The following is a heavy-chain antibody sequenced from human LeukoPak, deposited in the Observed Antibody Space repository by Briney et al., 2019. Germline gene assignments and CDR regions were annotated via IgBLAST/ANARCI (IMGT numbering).Heavy chain of an antibody. D-gene: IGHD3-10*01. Sequence: GGSLRLSCAASGFTVSSNYMSWVRQAPGKGLEWVSVIYSGGSTYYADSVKGRFTISRDNSKNTLYLQMNSLRAEDTAVYYCAKGGMVRGVRYYYYMDAWGKGTTVTVSS. CDR3: AKGGMVRGVRYYYYMDA. J-gene: IGHJ6*03. CDR1: GFTVSSNY. CDR2: IYSGGST. V-gene: IGHV3-53*01.